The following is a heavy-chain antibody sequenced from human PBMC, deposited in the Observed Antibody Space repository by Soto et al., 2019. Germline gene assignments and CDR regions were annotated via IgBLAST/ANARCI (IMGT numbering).Heavy chain of an antibody. CDR1: GGSFSGYY. CDR2: INHSGST. J-gene: IGHJ6*02. Sequence: SETLSLTCAVYGGSFSGYYWSWIRQPPGKGLEWIGEINHSGSTNYNPSLKSRVTISVDTSKNQFSLKLSSVTAADTAVYYCARGGYSYGTSYYYYYYGMAVWGQGTTVTVSS. V-gene: IGHV4-34*01. CDR3: ARGGYSYGTSYYYYYYGMAV. D-gene: IGHD5-18*01.